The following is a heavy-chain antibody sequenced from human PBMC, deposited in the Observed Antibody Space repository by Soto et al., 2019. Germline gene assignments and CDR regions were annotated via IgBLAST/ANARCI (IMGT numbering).Heavy chain of an antibody. CDR2: FHYSGST. D-gene: IGHD3-10*01. V-gene: IGHV4-39*01. J-gene: IGHJ4*02. CDR1: GGSISSRDSY. CDR3: ARGFGSSHFDY. Sequence: QVQVQESGPGLVRPSETLSLTCTVSGGSISSRDSYWGWIRQPPGKGLEWIGSFHYSGSTYYNPSLKSRVTISVDTSKNQLSLRVTSVTAADTAVYYCARGFGSSHFDYWGQGTLVTVSS.